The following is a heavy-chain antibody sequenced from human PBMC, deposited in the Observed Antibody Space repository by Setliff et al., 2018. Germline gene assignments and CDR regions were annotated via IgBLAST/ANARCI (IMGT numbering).Heavy chain of an antibody. Sequence: GSLRLSCAASGFTFSSYWMSWVRQAPGKGLEWVANIKQDGSEKYYVDSVKGRFTISRDNAKNSLYLQMNTLRVEDTAVYFCVRLGCSTTSCYYFDYWGQGAQVTVSS. J-gene: IGHJ4*02. CDR2: IKQDGSEK. CDR3: VRLGCSTTSCYYFDY. V-gene: IGHV3-7*01. CDR1: GFTFSSYW. D-gene: IGHD2-2*01.